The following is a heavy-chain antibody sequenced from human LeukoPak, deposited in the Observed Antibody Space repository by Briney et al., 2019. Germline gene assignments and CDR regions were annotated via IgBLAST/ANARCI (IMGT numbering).Heavy chain of an antibody. Sequence: SETLSLTCTVSGGSISSYYWSWIRQPAGKGLEWIGRIYTSGSTNYNPSLKSRVTMSVDASKNQFSLQLTSVTAADTAVYYCAGIWYSSGYYFDYWGQGTLVTVSS. CDR1: GGSISSYY. CDR2: IYTSGST. CDR3: AGIWYSSGYYFDY. D-gene: IGHD6-19*01. J-gene: IGHJ4*02. V-gene: IGHV4-4*07.